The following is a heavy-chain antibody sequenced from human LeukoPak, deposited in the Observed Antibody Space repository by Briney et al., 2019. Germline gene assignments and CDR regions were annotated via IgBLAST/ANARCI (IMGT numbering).Heavy chain of an antibody. CDR3: ATDIAHPLGYCSSTSCYKNWFDP. V-gene: IGHV1-69-2*01. CDR2: VDPEDGET. CDR1: GYTFPDYY. Sequence: GATVKISCKVSGYTFPDYYMHWVQQAPGKGLEWMGLVDPEDGETIYAEKFQGRVTITADTSTDTAYMELSSLRSEDTAVYYCATDIAHPLGYCSSTSCYKNWFDPWGQGTLVTVSS. J-gene: IGHJ5*02. D-gene: IGHD2-2*02.